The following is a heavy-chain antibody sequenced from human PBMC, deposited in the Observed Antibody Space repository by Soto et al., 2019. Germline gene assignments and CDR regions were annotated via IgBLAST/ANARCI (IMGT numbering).Heavy chain of an antibody. D-gene: IGHD2-21*02. V-gene: IGHV1-46*01. CDR1: ADTFTSYY. CDR2: INPNGGST. Sequence: GASVKVSCKAPADTFTSYYIHWVRQAPGHGLEWMGIINPNGGSTRFAQTFQGRITMTTDTSTSTVYMELRSLRSEDTAVYYCAKPRGVTATQRGGWFDPWGQGTLVTVS. CDR3: AKPRGVTATQRGGWFDP. J-gene: IGHJ5*02.